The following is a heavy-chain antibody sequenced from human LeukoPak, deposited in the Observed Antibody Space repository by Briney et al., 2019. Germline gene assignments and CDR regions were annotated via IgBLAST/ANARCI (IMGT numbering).Heavy chain of an antibody. J-gene: IGHJ4*02. V-gene: IGHV1-69*13. CDR3: ARDLNLEWPFDY. D-gene: IGHD3-3*01. Sequence: SVKVSCKASGLSLTHDGISWVRQAPGQGLEWMGGIIPIFGTANYVQKFQGRVTITADESTSTAYMELSSLRSEDTAVYYCARDLNLEWPFDYWGQGTLVTVSS. CDR2: IIPIFGTA. CDR1: GLSLTHDG.